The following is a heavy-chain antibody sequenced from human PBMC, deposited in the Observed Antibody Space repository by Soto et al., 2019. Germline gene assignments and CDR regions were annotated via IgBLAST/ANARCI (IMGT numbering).Heavy chain of an antibody. D-gene: IGHD3-10*01. Sequence: EVQLVESGGGLVQPGGSLRLACPASGFTFSLYSMSWFRQAPGKGLELVSYISRSSTGIHYADSVKGRFTISRDAATISMHLQMNRLRAGYTAVYYFAREVTGGLDVWGQGTTVSISS. J-gene: IGHJ6*02. V-gene: IGHV3-48*01. CDR3: AREVTGGLDV. CDR2: ISRSSTGI. CDR1: GFTFSLYS.